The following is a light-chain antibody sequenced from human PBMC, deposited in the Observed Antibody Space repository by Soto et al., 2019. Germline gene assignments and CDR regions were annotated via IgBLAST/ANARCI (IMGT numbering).Light chain of an antibody. CDR1: SSDVGSYNL. CDR2: EGS. V-gene: IGLV2-23*01. Sequence: QSVLTQPASVSGSPGQSITISCTGTSSDVGSYNLVSWYQQHPGKAPKVMIYEGSKRPSGVSNRFSGSKSGNTASLTISGLQAEDEADYYCCSYAGSSTLVFGGGTKPTVL. CDR3: CSYAGSSTLV. J-gene: IGLJ2*01.